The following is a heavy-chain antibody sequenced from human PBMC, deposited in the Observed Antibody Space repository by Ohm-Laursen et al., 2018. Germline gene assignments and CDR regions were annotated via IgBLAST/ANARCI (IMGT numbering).Heavy chain of an antibody. J-gene: IGHJ4*02. Sequence: SLRLSCAASGFTFSDYYMSWIRQAPGKGLEWVSYISSSGSTIHYADSVKGRFTISRDNSKNTLYLQVNSLRPEDTTVFYCAKEGATRDLDYWGQGTLVTVSS. D-gene: IGHD5-24*01. V-gene: IGHV3-11*04. CDR1: GFTFSDYY. CDR3: AKEGATRDLDY. CDR2: ISSSGSTI.